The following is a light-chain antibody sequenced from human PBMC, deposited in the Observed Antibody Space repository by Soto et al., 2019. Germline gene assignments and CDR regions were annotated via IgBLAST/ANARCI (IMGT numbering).Light chain of an antibody. CDR1: QSVSSY. J-gene: IGKJ4*01. CDR3: QHSSNWPPVT. Sequence: EIVLTQSPATLSLSPGEIATLSCRASQSVSSYLAWYQQKPGQAPRLLIYDASNRATGIPARFSGSGSGTDFTLNIRSLEPEDFAMYYCQHSSNWPPVTFGGGTKVDI. V-gene: IGKV3-11*01. CDR2: DAS.